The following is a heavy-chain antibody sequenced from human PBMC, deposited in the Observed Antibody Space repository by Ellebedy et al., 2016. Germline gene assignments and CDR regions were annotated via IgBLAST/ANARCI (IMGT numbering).Heavy chain of an antibody. J-gene: IGHJ3*02. CDR2: IYYSGST. V-gene: IGHV4-59*08. CDR3: ARHVGRRLSSSWPI. CDR1: GGSFSGYY. Sequence: SETLSLXXAVYGGSFSGYYWSWIRQPPGKGLEWIGYIYYSGSTNYNPSLKSRVTISVDTSKNQFSLKLSSVTTADTAVYYCARHVGRRLSSSWPIWGQGTMVTVSS. D-gene: IGHD6-13*01.